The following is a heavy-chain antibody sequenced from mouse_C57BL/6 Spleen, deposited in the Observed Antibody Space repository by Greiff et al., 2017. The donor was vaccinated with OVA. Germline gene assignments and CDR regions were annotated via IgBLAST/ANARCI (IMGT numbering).Heavy chain of an antibody. CDR2: INPNNGGT. CDR3: ARNYYGSYYFDY. J-gene: IGHJ2*01. Sequence: EVQLQQSGPELVKPGASVTISCKASGYTFTDYYMNWVKQSHGKSLEWIGDINPNNGGTSYNQKFKGKATLTVDKSSSTAYMELRSLTSEDSAVYYCARNYYGSYYFDYWGQGTTLTVSS. V-gene: IGHV1-26*01. D-gene: IGHD1-1*01. CDR1: GYTFTDYY.